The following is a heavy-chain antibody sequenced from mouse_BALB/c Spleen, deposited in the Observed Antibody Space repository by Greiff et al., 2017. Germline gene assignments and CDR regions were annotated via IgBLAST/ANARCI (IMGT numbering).Heavy chain of an antibody. V-gene: IGHV1-4*01. J-gene: IGHJ2*01. D-gene: IGHD1-2*01. CDR3: ARILRHYYFDY. CDR2: INPSSGYT. CDR1: GYTFTSYT. Sequence: VQLQQSGAELARPGASVKMSCKASGYTFTSYTMHWVKQRPGQGLEWIGYINPSSGYTNYNQKIKDKATLTADKSSSTAYMQLNSLTSEDSAVYYCARILRHYYFDYWGQGTTLTVSS.